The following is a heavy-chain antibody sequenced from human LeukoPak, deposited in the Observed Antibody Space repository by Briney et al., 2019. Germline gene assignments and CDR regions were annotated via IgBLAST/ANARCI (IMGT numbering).Heavy chain of an antibody. V-gene: IGHV1-2*02. J-gene: IGHJ4*02. CDR2: MNPNNGGT. CDR3: ARDRTRKVFDY. CDR1: VYTFTNFY. Sequence: ASVKVSCKASVYTFTNFYIHWVRQAPGQGLEWMGWMNPNNGGTSYAREFQDRVTMTRDTSLSTAYMELSRLRSDDTAVYFCARDRTRKVFDYWGQGTLVTVSS.